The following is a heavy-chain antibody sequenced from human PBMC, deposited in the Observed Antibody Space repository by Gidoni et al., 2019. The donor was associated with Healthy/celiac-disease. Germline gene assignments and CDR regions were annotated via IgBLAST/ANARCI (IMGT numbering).Heavy chain of an antibody. CDR1: GGSFSGYY. Sequence: QVQLQQWGAGLLKPSETLSLTSAVAGGSFSGYYWSWIRQPQGKGLEWIWEINHSGSTNYNPSLKCRVTIAVDTSKNQFSLKLSSVTAADTAVYYCARGPTTASYYYYGMDVWGQVTTVTVSS. CDR3: ARGPTTASYYYYGMDV. CDR2: INHSGST. D-gene: IGHD4-17*01. V-gene: IGHV4-34*01. J-gene: IGHJ6*02.